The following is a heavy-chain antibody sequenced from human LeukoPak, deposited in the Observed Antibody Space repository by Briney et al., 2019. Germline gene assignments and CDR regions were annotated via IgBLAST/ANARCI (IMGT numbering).Heavy chain of an antibody. J-gene: IGHJ5*02. V-gene: IGHV4-61*02. Sequence: PSQTLSLTCTVSGGSISSGSYYWSWIRQPAGKGLEGIGRIYTSGNTNYNPSLKIRVTISIDTSKNQLSLNLSSVTAADTAVYYCARGVDSNGYQHKGFDPWGQGTLVTVSS. CDR2: IYTSGNT. CDR1: GGSISSGSYY. CDR3: ARGVDSNGYQHKGFDP. D-gene: IGHD3-22*01.